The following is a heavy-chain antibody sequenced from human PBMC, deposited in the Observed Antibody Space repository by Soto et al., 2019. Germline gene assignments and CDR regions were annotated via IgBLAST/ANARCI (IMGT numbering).Heavy chain of an antibody. CDR1: GGSFSGYY. CDR2: INHSGST. CDR3: ARSRLPHRTNYYGSGSYYKLGNYYHGMDV. V-gene: IGHV4-34*01. Sequence: QVQLQQWGAGLLKPSETLSLTCAVYGGSFSGYYWSWIRQPPGKGLEWIGEINHSGSTNYNPSLKSRVTISVDTSKCPFSRMLSSVTAADTALEYCARSRLPHRTNYYGSGSYYKLGNYYHGMDVWGQGTTVTVSS. D-gene: IGHD3-10*01. J-gene: IGHJ6*02.